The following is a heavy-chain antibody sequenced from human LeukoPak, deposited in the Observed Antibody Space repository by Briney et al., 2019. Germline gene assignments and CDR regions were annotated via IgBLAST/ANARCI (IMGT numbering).Heavy chain of an antibody. J-gene: IGHJ4*02. Sequence: ASVNVSCKASGYTFTGYYMHWVRQAPGQGLEWMGWINPNSGGTNYAQKFQGRVTMTRDTSISTAYMELSRLRSDDTAVYYCARAKKSYGSGSYQDYWGQGTLVTVSS. CDR3: ARAKKSYGSGSYQDY. V-gene: IGHV1-2*02. D-gene: IGHD3-10*01. CDR2: INPNSGGT. CDR1: GYTFTGYY.